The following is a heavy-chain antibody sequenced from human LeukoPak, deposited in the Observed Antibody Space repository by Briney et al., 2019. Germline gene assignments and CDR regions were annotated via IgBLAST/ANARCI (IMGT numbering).Heavy chain of an antibody. Sequence: PRGSLRLSCAASGFTVSSNHMTWVRQAPGKGLEWVSLIYSGGSTHYADSVKGRFTISRDNSKNTLYLQMNSLRAEDTAVYYCARRTTMTAGAYWGQGTPVTVSS. D-gene: IGHD4-17*01. V-gene: IGHV3-53*01. J-gene: IGHJ4*02. CDR1: GFTVSSNH. CDR2: IYSGGST. CDR3: ARRTTMTAGAY.